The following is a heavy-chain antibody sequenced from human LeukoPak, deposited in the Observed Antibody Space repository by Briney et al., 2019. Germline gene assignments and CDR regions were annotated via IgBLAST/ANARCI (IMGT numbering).Heavy chain of an antibody. Sequence: GGSLRLSCAASGFTFSSYSMNWVRQAPGKGLEWVSSISSSSSYIYYADSVKGRFTISRDNAKNSLYLQMTSLGAEDTAVYYCARAYCSGGSCYPFDYWGQGTLVTVSS. CDR3: ARAYCSGGSCYPFDY. V-gene: IGHV3-21*01. CDR2: ISSSSSYI. D-gene: IGHD2-15*01. CDR1: GFTFSSYS. J-gene: IGHJ4*02.